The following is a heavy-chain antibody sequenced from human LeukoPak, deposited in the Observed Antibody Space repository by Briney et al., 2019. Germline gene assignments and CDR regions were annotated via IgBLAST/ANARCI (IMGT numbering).Heavy chain of an antibody. CDR3: AKDGPHSDRAFDY. Sequence: GGSLRLSCAASGFTFSSFSMTWVRQAPGKGLEWISYIHETSSPIYYADSVKGRFTVSRDNAKNSLYLQMNSLRAEDTAVYYCAKDGPHSDRAFDYWGQGTLVTVSS. CDR2: IHETSSPI. V-gene: IGHV3-48*01. J-gene: IGHJ4*02. CDR1: GFTFSSFS. D-gene: IGHD1-26*01.